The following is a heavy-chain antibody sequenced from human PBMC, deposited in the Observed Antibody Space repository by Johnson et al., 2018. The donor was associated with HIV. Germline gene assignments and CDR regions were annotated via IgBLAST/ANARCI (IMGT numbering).Heavy chain of an antibody. CDR1: GFTFSSYG. D-gene: IGHD5-18*01. Sequence: QMLLVESGGGVVQPGRSLRLSCAASGFTFSSYGMHWVRQAPGKGLAWVAVIWYDGSNKYYADSVKGRFTISRDNSRNMLYLQMNSLRPEDTAVYYCARDGRDLVTRGGFDVWGPGTVVTVSS. V-gene: IGHV3-33*01. J-gene: IGHJ3*01. CDR2: IWYDGSNK. CDR3: ARDGRDLVTRGGFDV.